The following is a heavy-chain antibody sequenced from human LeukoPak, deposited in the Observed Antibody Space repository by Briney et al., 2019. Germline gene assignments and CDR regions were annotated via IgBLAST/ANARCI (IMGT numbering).Heavy chain of an antibody. D-gene: IGHD3-22*01. CDR3: ARRDDSKAFDY. V-gene: IGHV5-51*01. CDR2: IYPGDSVT. Sequence: GESLKISCKGFGYSFTSYWIAWVRQMPGKGLEYMGIIYPGDSVTRYSPSFQGQVTISADKSISNVYLQWSSLKASDTAVYYCARRDDSKAFDYWGQGTLVTVSS. CDR1: GYSFTSYW. J-gene: IGHJ4*02.